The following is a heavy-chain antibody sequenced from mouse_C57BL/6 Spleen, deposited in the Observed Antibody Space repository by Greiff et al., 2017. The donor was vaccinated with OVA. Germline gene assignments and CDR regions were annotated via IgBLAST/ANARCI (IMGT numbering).Heavy chain of an antibody. V-gene: IGHV1-72*01. CDR2: IDPNSGGT. CDR1: GYTFTSYW. CDR3: AKGDYNGSSYGFAY. Sequence: VQLQQPGAELVKPGASVKLSCKASGYTFTSYWMHWVKQRPGRGLEWIGRIDPNSGGTTYNEQFKSKATLTVDKPSSTAYMQLSSLTSEDSAVDYCAKGDYNGSSYGFAYWGQGTLVTVSA. D-gene: IGHD1-1*01. J-gene: IGHJ3*01.